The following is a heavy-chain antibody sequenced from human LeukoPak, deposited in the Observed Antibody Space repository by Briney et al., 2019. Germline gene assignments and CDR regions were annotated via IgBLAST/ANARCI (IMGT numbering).Heavy chain of an antibody. D-gene: IGHD1-26*01. CDR3: ARGGNYWPQWWFDP. Sequence: SETLSLTCTVSGGSISTYYWSWIRQPPGKGLEWIGYIYYTGSTSYNPSLKSRVAMSLDASKNQFSLELNSVTPADTAVYYCARGGNYWPQWWFDPWGRGTLVSVSS. CDR2: IYYTGST. V-gene: IGHV4-59*01. J-gene: IGHJ5*02. CDR1: GGSISTYY.